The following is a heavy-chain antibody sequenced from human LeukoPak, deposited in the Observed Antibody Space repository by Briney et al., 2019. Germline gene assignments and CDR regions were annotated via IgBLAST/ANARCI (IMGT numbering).Heavy chain of an antibody. J-gene: IGHJ6*02. D-gene: IGHD6-13*01. CDR3: ARVVYMGRAAARQCYYYGMDV. Sequence: ASVKVSCKASGYTFTSYYMHWVRQAPGQGLEWMGIINPSGGSTSYAQKFQGRVTMTRDTSTSTVYMELSSLRSEDTAVYYCARVVYMGRAAARQCYYYGMDVWGQGTTVTVSS. CDR2: INPSGGST. CDR1: GYTFTSYY. V-gene: IGHV1-46*01.